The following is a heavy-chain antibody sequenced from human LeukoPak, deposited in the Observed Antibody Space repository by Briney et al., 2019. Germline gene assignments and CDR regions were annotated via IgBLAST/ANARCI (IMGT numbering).Heavy chain of an antibody. D-gene: IGHD5-18*01. CDR2: IYYSGST. CDR3: ARVASSGYTAMGGLADY. V-gene: IGHV4-39*07. CDR1: GGSISSSSYY. Sequence: SETLSLTCTVSGGSISSSSYYWGWIRQPPGKGLEWIGSIYYSGSTYYNPSLKSRVTISVDTSKNQFSLKLSSVTAADTAVYYCARVASSGYTAMGGLADYWGQGTLVTVSS. J-gene: IGHJ4*02.